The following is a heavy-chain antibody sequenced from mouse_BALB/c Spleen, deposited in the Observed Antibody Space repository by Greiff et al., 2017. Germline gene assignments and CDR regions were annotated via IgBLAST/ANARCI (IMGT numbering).Heavy chain of an antibody. D-gene: IGHD5-1*01. CDR1: GFTFSSYA. CDR3: ARREYGYWYFDV. Sequence: EVQLVESGGGLVKPGGSLKLSCAASGFTFSSYAMSWVRQTPEKRLEWVATISSGGSYTYYPDSVKGRFTISRDNAKNTLYLQMSSLRSEDTAMYYCARREYGYWYFDVWGAGTTVTVSS. J-gene: IGHJ1*01. CDR2: ISSGGSYT. V-gene: IGHV5-9-3*01.